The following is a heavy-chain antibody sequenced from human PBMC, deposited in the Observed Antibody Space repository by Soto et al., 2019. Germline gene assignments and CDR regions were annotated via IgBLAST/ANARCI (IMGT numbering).Heavy chain of an antibody. V-gene: IGHV3-48*01. CDR2: ISSSSSTI. J-gene: IGHJ6*02. CDR3: AREGFYYYYGMDV. Sequence: EVQLVESGGGLVQPGGSLRLSCAASGFTFSSYSMNWVRQAPGKGLEWVSYISSSSSTIYYADSVKGRFTISRDNAKNSLYLQMNSLRAEDTAVCYCAREGFYYYYGMDVWGQGTTVTVSS. CDR1: GFTFSSYS.